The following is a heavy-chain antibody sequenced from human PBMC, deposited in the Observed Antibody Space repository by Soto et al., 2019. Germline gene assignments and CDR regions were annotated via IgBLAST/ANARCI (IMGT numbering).Heavy chain of an antibody. V-gene: IGHV1-8*01. Sequence: QVQLVQSGAELKKPGASVKVSCKASGYTFSNYDMNWVRQATGQGPEWIGWVNPNNGDTVYAQKFQGRVTLTTDISTTTAYMALTSLRSDDTAIYYCDKVSRKGSARDVDYWGQGTLITVSS. CDR3: DKVSRKGSARDVDY. D-gene: IGHD3-10*01. CDR2: VNPNNGDT. J-gene: IGHJ4*02. CDR1: GYTFSNYD.